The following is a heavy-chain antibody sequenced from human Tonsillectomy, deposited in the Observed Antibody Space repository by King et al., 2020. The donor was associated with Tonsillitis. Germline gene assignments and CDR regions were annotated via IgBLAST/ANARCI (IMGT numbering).Heavy chain of an antibody. Sequence: VQLGESGGGLVKPGGSLRLSCAASGFTFSDYYMTWIRQAPGKGLEWVSDISSSGSYTNYAESVKGRFSISRDNAKNSLYLQMNSLRAEDTAVYYCARDTVGSRHWFDPWGQGTLVTVSS. D-gene: IGHD1-26*01. CDR2: ISSSGSYT. V-gene: IGHV3-11*05. J-gene: IGHJ5*02. CDR1: GFTFSDYY. CDR3: ARDTVGSRHWFDP.